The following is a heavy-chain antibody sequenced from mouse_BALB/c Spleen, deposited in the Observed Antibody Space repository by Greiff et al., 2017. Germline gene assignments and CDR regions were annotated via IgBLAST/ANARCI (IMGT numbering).Heavy chain of an antibody. V-gene: IGHV5-6-5*01. CDR2: ISSGGST. Sequence: EVKLMESGGGLVKPGGSLKLSCAASGFTFSSYAMSWVRQTPEKRLEWVASISSGGSTYYPASVKGRFTISRSNARNILFLQMSSLRSEDTTVYYCAGSGYGNYGYFDVWGAGTTVTVSS. J-gene: IGHJ1*01. CDR1: GFTFSSYA. D-gene: IGHD2-1*01. CDR3: AGSGYGNYGYFDV.